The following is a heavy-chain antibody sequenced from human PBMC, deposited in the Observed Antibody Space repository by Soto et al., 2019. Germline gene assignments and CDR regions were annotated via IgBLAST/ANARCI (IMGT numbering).Heavy chain of an antibody. J-gene: IGHJ4*02. V-gene: IGHV1-69*01. CDR3: ARGGLTTVTLDY. Sequence: VQLVQSGAEVKQPGSSLKVSCSISGGTITDYLISWLRQAPGQGLEWMGGIIPVSGTTYFAQKFQDRVTITADDSTKTAYMELSSLRSEDTAVYYCARGGLTTVTLDYWGQGTLVTVSS. D-gene: IGHD4-17*01. CDR2: IIPVSGTT. CDR1: GGTITDYL.